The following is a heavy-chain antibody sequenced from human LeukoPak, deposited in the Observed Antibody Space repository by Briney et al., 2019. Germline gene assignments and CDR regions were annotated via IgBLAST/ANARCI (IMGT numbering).Heavy chain of an antibody. CDR2: ISYDGSNK. CDR3: ARERNPYYYGSGSYYGY. V-gene: IGHV3-30*04. J-gene: IGHJ4*02. Sequence: GGSLRLSCAASGFTFSSYAMHWVRQAPGKGLEWVAVISYDGSNKYYADSVKGRFTISRDSSKNTLYLQMNSLRAEDTAVYYCARERNPYYYGSGSYYGYWGQGTLVTVSS. CDR1: GFTFSSYA. D-gene: IGHD3-10*01.